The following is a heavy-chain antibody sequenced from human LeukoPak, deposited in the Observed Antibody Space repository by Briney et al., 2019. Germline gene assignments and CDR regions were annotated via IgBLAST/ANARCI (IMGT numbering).Heavy chain of an antibody. CDR1: GFTFSTYA. D-gene: IGHD3-10*02. CDR2: ISYDGSSK. CDR3: AELGITMIGGV. V-gene: IGHV3-30*04. J-gene: IGHJ6*04. Sequence: PGGSLRFSCAASGFTFSTYAMHWVRQAPGQGLEWVAVISYDGSSKYYADSVKGRFTISRDNSKNTLYLQMNSLRAEDTAVYYCAELGITMIGGVWGKGTTVTISS.